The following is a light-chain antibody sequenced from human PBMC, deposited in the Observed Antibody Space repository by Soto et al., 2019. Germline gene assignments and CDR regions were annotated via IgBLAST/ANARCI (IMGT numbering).Light chain of an antibody. Sequence: EIVLTQSPATLSLSPGERATLSCRASQSVSSSYLAWYQQKPGQAPRLLIYGASSRATGIPDRFSGSGSGTDFTLTISSLEPEDFAVYYCQHRSSWPLTFGGGTKVDIK. CDR3: QHRSSWPLT. V-gene: IGKV3D-20*02. J-gene: IGKJ4*01. CDR1: QSVSSSY. CDR2: GAS.